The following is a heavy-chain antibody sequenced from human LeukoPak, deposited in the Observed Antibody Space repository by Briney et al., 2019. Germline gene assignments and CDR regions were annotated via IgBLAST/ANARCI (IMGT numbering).Heavy chain of an antibody. Sequence: PSETLSLTCTVSGYSISSGYYWGWIRQPPGKGLEWIGSIYHSGSTNYNPSLKSRVIIMIDTPKNHFSLTLSSVTAADTAVYYCARSDGYGLVGIWGQGTMVTVSS. J-gene: IGHJ3*02. CDR2: IYHSGST. CDR3: ARSDGYGLVGI. D-gene: IGHD3-10*01. CDR1: GYSISSGYY. V-gene: IGHV4-38-2*02.